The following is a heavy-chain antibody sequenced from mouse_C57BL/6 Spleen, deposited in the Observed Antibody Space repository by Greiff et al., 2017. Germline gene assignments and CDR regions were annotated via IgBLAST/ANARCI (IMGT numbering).Heavy chain of an antibody. CDR1: GYTFTSYW. D-gene: IGHD2-10*01. CDR3: ARRGLCLLLYAMDY. J-gene: IGHJ4*01. V-gene: IGHV1-50*01. Sequence: QVQLQQPGAELVKPGASVKLSCKASGYTFTSYWMQWVKQRPGQGLEWIGEIDPSDSYTNYNQKFKGKATLTVDTSSSTAYMQLSSLTSEDSAVYYCARRGLCLLLYAMDYWGQGTSVTVSS. CDR2: IDPSDSYT.